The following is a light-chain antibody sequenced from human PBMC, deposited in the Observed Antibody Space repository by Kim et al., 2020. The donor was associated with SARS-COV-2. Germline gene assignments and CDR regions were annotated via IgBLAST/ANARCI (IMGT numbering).Light chain of an antibody. J-gene: IGKJ4*01. V-gene: IGKV1D-13*01. CDR2: DAS. CDR1: QGISSA. Sequence: ASVGDRVTITCRASQGISSALAWYQQKPGKSPKLLIYDASILKTGAPSRFSGGGSGTDFTLTISSLQPEDFATYYCQHFNDYPLTFGGGTKVEIK. CDR3: QHFNDYPLT.